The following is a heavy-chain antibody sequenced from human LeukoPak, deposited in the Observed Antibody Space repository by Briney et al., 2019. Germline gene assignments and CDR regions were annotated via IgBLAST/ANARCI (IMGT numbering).Heavy chain of an antibody. Sequence: GGSLRLSCAASGFTFSSYSMNWVRQAPGKGLEWVSSISSSSSYIYYADSVKGRFTISRDNAKNSLYLQMNSLRAEDTAVYYCAREETFDYYYMDVWGKGTTVTVSS. CDR3: AREETFDYYYMDV. CDR2: ISSSSSYI. CDR1: GFTFSSYS. V-gene: IGHV3-21*01. J-gene: IGHJ6*03.